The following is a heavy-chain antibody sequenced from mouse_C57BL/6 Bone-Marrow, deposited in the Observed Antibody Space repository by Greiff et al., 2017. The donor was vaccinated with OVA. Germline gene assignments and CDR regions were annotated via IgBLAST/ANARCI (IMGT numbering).Heavy chain of an antibody. CDR2: ISSGGSYT. V-gene: IGHV5-6*01. J-gene: IGHJ1*03. CDR3: ARPSNWYFDV. Sequence: EVKLVESGGDLVKPGGSLKLSCAASGFTFSSYGMSWVRPTPDKRLEWVATISSGGSYTYYPDSVKGRFTVSRDNAKNTLYLQMSSLKSEDTAMYYCARPSNWYFDVWGTGTTVTVSS. CDR1: GFTFSSYG.